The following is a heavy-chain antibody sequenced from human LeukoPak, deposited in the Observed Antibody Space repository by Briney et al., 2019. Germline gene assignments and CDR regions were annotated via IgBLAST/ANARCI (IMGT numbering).Heavy chain of an antibody. Sequence: GGSLRLSCVASGFNFSSYYMSWVRQAPGKGLEWVADIRHDGTNEYNADSVKGRFTISRDNAKNSLFLQMNSLRAEDTAVYYCARDGLGSYFSLDYWGQGTVVTVSS. V-gene: IGHV3-7*04. D-gene: IGHD3-10*01. CDR1: GFNFSSYY. J-gene: IGHJ4*02. CDR2: IRHDGTNE. CDR3: ARDGLGSYFSLDY.